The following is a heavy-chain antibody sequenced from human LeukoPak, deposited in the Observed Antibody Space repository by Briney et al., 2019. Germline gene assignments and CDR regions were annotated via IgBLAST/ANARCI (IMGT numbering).Heavy chain of an antibody. CDR3: ARWGIQGAQSYLDY. CDR2: ISSDSTYI. J-gene: IGHJ4*02. V-gene: IGHV3-21*01. CDR1: GFSFRTYS. D-gene: IGHD3-16*01. Sequence: GGSLRLFCTASGFSFRTYSKIWARQAPGKGLEWVSSISSDSTYIFYADSVKGRFTITRDNAKTSLYLQMNSPRAEDTAVYYCARWGIQGAQSYLDYGGKGTLVTVSS.